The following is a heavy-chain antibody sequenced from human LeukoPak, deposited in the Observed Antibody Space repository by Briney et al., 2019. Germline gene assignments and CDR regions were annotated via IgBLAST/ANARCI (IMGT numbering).Heavy chain of an antibody. CDR3: VRGGHKLDIETSRYYYGLDV. J-gene: IGHJ6*02. CDR2: IESDGTRT. CDR1: GITLSDYW. Sequence: PGGSLRLSCAASGITLSDYWMSWVRQGPGKGLVHVSRIESDGTRTVYADSVKGRFTISRDNAKNTMYLQMNSLRAEDTAVYYCVRGGHKLDIETSRYYYGLDVWGQGTTVTVS. V-gene: IGHV3-74*03. D-gene: IGHD2-2*03.